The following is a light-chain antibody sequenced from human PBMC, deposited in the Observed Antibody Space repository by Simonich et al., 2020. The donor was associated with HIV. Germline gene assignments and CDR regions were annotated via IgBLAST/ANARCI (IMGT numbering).Light chain of an antibody. CDR3: QQYFGPPPLT. CDR1: QGISNS. Sequence: DIQMTQSPSSLSASVGDRVTITCLASQGISNSLSWYQQKPGKAPKLLLYAASRLESGVPSRFSGSGSGTDYTLTISSLQPEDFATYYCQQYFGPPPLTFGGGTKVEIK. V-gene: IGKV1-NL1*01. J-gene: IGKJ4*01. CDR2: AAS.